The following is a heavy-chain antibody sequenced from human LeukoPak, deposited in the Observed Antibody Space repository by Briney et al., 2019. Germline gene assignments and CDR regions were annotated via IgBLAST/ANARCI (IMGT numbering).Heavy chain of an antibody. J-gene: IGHJ6*02. CDR3: ARALLGFVVVPAAIGHYGMDV. CDR2: MKQDGSEI. D-gene: IGHD2-2*01. CDR1: GFTFSSYW. V-gene: IGHV3-7*01. Sequence: GGSLRLSCAASGFTFSSYWMTWVRQAPGKGLEWVAYMKQDGSEIYYVDSVKGRFTISRDNANNSLYLQMNSLRAEDTAVYYCARALLGFVVVPAAIGHYGMDVWGQGTTVTVSS.